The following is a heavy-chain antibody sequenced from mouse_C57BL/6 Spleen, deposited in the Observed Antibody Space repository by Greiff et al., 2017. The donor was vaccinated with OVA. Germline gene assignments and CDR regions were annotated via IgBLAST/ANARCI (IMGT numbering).Heavy chain of an antibody. D-gene: IGHD4-1*01. CDR2: IHPNSGST. CDR3: ARVRLGEEYFDV. V-gene: IGHV1-64*01. J-gene: IGHJ1*03. CDR1: GYTFTSYW. Sequence: QVQLQQPGAELVKPGASVKLSCKASGYTFTSYWMHWVKQRPGQGLEWIGMIHPNSGSTNYNEKFKSKATLTVDKSSSTAYMQLSSLTSEDSAVYYCARVRLGEEYFDVWGTGTTVTVSS.